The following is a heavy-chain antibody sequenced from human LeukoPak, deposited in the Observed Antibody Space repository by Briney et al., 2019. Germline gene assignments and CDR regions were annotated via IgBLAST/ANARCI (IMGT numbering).Heavy chain of an antibody. CDR1: GYTFTRYD. Sequence: ASVKVSCKASGYTFTRYDINWVRQATGQGLEWMGWMTPNSGNTGYAQKLQGRVTMTRHTSISTAYMELSSLRSEDTAVYYCAKDRIAYGSGSMLDYWGQGTLVTVSS. V-gene: IGHV1-8*01. CDR3: AKDRIAYGSGSMLDY. J-gene: IGHJ4*02. CDR2: MTPNSGNT. D-gene: IGHD3-10*01.